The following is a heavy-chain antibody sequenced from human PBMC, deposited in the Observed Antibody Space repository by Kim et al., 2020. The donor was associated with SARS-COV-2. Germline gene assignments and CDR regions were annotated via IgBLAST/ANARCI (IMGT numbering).Heavy chain of an antibody. J-gene: IGHJ6*02. CDR3: ARDYLPYYYYDGIDV. Sequence: NTGKGRFTISRDNTRNTLYLQMGSLRAEDMAVYYCARDYLPYYYYDGIDVWGQGTTVTVSS. V-gene: IGHV3-64*01.